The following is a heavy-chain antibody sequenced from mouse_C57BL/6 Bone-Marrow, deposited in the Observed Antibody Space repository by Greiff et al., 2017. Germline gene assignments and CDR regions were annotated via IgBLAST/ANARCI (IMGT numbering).Heavy chain of an antibody. D-gene: IGHD2-5*01. CDR3: ARHETYYSNYGAY. Sequence: EVKLVESGGDLVKPGGSLKLSCAASGFTFSSYGMSWVHQTPDKRLEWVATISSGGSYTYYPDSVKGRFTISRDNAKNTLYLQMSSLKSEDTAMYYCARHETYYSNYGAYWGQGTLVTVSA. CDR2: ISSGGSYT. J-gene: IGHJ3*01. V-gene: IGHV5-6*02. CDR1: GFTFSSYG.